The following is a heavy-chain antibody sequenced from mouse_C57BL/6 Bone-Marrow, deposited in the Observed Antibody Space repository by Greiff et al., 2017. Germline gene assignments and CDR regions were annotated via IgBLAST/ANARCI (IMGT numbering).Heavy chain of an antibody. CDR2: ISDGGSYT. V-gene: IGHV5-4*03. CDR3: AQRHVHWFAY. J-gene: IGHJ3*01. CDR1: GFPFSSSA. Sequence: EVQGLESGGCLALPGGSLKLSCAASGFPFSSSAVSLFRQTPEKRLEWVATISDGGSYTYYPDNVQGRFTISRDNAKNNMYLQMRRLKSEDTSMCYGAQRHVHWFAYWRPGALVPASA.